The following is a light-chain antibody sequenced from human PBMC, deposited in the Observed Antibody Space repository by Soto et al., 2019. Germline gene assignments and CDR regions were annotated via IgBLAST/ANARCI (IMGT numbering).Light chain of an antibody. CDR2: GAS. V-gene: IGKV1D-16*01. Sequence: DIQMTQSPSSLSAFVGDRVTITCRASQDISGWLAWYQQKPGKAPKALIYGASSLQGGVPSRFSGSGSGTDFPLTISSLQPEDSASYYCQQYHRYPPTFGGGTKVEIK. J-gene: IGKJ4*01. CDR1: QDISGW. CDR3: QQYHRYPPT.